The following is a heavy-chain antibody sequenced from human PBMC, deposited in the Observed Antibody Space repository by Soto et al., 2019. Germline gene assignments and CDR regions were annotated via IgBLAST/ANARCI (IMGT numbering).Heavy chain of an antibody. J-gene: IGHJ3*02. V-gene: IGHV1-69*13. D-gene: IGHD3-22*01. CDR2: IIPIFGTA. CDR1: GGTFSSYA. CDR3: AREAGEVVVIPRAGDAFDI. Sequence: SVKVSCKASGGTFSSYAISWVRQAPGQGLEWMGGIIPIFGTANYAQKFQGRVTITADESTSTAYMELSSLRSEDTAVYYCAREAGEVVVIPRAGDAFDIWGQGTMVTVSS.